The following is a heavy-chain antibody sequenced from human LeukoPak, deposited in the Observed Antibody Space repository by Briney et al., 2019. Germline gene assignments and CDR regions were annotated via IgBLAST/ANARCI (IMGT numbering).Heavy chain of an antibody. CDR3: ARDSCSSNACSFDF. D-gene: IGHD2-2*01. J-gene: IGHJ4*02. CDR2: IYTSGDT. Sequence: SQTLSLTCTVSGASISSGSYYWSWIRQSAGKGLEWIGRIYTSGDTNYNPSLKSRVTISADTSRNQFSLKMTSLTAADTAVYYCARDSCSSNACSFDFLGQGILVTVSS. V-gene: IGHV4-61*02. CDR1: GASISSGSYY.